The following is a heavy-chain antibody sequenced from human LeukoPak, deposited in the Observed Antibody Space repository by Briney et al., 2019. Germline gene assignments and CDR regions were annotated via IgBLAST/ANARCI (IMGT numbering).Heavy chain of an antibody. CDR2: INHRGST. V-gene: IGHV4-34*01. CDR1: GGSFSCYY. D-gene: IGHD4-17*01. CDR3: ARGSRLRRYYYYYGMDV. Sequence: SETLSLTCAVYGGSFSCYYWRCIRQPPGKGLEWIGEINHRGSTNYNPSLKSRVLLSVDTSMNQFSLKMSSVTAGDTAVYYCARGSRLRRYYYYYGMDVWGQGTTVTVSS. J-gene: IGHJ6*02.